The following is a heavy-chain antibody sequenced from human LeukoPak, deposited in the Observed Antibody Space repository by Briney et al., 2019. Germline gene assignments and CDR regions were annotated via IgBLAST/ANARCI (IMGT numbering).Heavy chain of an antibody. D-gene: IGHD3-16*01. CDR2: MKGDGSEI. V-gene: IGHV3-7*01. CDR3: ARPAYTAAYDL. J-gene: IGHJ3*01. Sequence: GGSLRLSCAASGFTLRIYWPTWVHDAPGRGREWVANMKGDGSEIHYADCVKGRFTISRHNAKNFLYLQMNSLRHEDTALYYCARPAYTAAYDLWGQGTMVTVSS. CDR1: GFTLRIYW.